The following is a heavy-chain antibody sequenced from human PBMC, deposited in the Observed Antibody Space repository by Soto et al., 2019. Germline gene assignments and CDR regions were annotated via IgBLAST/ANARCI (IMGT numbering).Heavy chain of an antibody. CDR2: FDPEDGET. J-gene: IGHJ5*02. CDR1: GYTLTELS. Sequence: ASVKVSCKVSGYTLTELSMHWVRQAPGKGLEWMGGFDPEDGETIYAQKFQGRVTMTEDTSTDTAYMELSSLRSEDTAVYYCATTLQGRGWFDPCGHGTLVTVSS. D-gene: IGHD1-1*01. V-gene: IGHV1-24*01. CDR3: ATTLQGRGWFDP.